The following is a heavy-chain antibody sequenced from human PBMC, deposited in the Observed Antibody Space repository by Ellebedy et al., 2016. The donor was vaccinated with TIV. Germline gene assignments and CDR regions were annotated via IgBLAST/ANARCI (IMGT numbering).Heavy chain of an antibody. V-gene: IGHV4-31*03. D-gene: IGHD2-8*02. J-gene: IGHJ6*02. Sequence: MPSDTLSLTCTVSAASVSRDGFFWSWIRQHPGKGLEWIGYVSYSGSTNYNPSLKSRVTMSIDTSKNQFSLNLNSVTAADTAVYYCARAYWDGMDVWGQGTTVTVSS. CDR1: AASVSRDGFF. CDR3: ARAYWDGMDV. CDR2: VSYSGST.